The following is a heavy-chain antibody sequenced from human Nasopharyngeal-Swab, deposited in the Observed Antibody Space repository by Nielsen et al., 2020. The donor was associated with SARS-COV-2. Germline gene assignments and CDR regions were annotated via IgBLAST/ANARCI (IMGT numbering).Heavy chain of an antibody. D-gene: IGHD1-26*01. CDR1: GFTFSAHG. CDR3: ARGNGSPTYFEY. CDR2: VSYDRADK. V-gene: IGHV3-30*03. J-gene: IGHJ4*02. Sequence: GESLKISCAASGFTFSAHGMHWVRQAPGKGLEWVAFVSYDRADKYYADSVKGRFTISRDNSRNTVYLQINSLRAEDTAVYFCARGNGSPTYFEYWGQGTLVPSPQ.